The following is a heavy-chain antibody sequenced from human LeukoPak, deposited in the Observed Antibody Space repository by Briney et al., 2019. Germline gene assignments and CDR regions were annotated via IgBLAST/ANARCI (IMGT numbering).Heavy chain of an antibody. CDR2: IIPIFGTA. J-gene: IGHJ4*02. V-gene: IGHV1-69*01. D-gene: IGHD6-19*01. CDR1: GGTFSSYA. CDR3: ARDGSGWPGVEKLDY. Sequence: SVKVSCKASGGTFSSYAISWVRQAAGHGLEWMGGIIPIFGTANYAQKFQGRVTITADESTSTAYMELSSLRSEDTAVYYCARDGSGWPGVEKLDYWGQGTLVTVSS.